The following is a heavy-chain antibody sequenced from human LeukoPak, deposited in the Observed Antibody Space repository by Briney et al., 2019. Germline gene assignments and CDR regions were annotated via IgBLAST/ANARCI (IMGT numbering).Heavy chain of an antibody. CDR3: ARLTRDSDSSGYYFDY. D-gene: IGHD3-22*01. J-gene: IGHJ4*02. V-gene: IGHV4-30-4*01. CDR1: GGSISSGDYY. CDR2: IYYRGAT. Sequence: SQTLSLTCTVSGGSISSGDYYWSWIRQPPGKVLGWIGYIYYRGATYYHPSLQSRITISVDTSKSQFSLNLSSVTAADTAVYFSARLTRDSDSSGYYFDYWGQGTLVTVSS.